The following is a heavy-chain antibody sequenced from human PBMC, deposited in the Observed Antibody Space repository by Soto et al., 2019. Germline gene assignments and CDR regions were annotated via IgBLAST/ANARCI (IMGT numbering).Heavy chain of an antibody. D-gene: IGHD6-13*01. CDR2: ISGSGGST. Sequence: EVQLLESGGGLVQPGGSLRLSCAASGFTFSSYAMSWVRQAPGKGLEWVSAISGSGGSTYYADSVKGRFTISRDNSKNVLYLQRNSLSAEDTAVYYCANEAGGDIAAPWFDPWGQGTLVTVSS. CDR1: GFTFSSYA. J-gene: IGHJ5*02. V-gene: IGHV3-23*01. CDR3: ANEAGGDIAAPWFDP.